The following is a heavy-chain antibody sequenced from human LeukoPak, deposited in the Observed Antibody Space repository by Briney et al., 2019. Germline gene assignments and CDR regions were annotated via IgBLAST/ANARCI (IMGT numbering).Heavy chain of an antibody. CDR1: GYTFTGYY. CDR3: ARGPDQFSSGWSFFDY. V-gene: IGHV1-2*02. J-gene: IGHJ4*02. Sequence: ASVKVSCKASGYTFTGYYMHWVRQAPGQGLEWMGWINPNSGGTDYAQKFQGRVTMTRDTSISTTYMELSSLRSEDTAVYYCARGPDQFSSGWSFFDYWGQGTLVTVSS. CDR2: INPNSGGT. D-gene: IGHD6-19*01.